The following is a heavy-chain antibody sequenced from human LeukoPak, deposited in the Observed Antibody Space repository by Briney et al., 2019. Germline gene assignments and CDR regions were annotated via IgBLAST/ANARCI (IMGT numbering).Heavy chain of an antibody. V-gene: IGHV4-39*07. CDR1: GGSISSSSYY. CDR3: ARDYHSSSWNDAFDI. CDR2: IYYSGST. J-gene: IGHJ3*02. D-gene: IGHD6-13*01. Sequence: SEILSLTCTVSGGSISSSSYYWGWIRQPPGKGLEWIGSIYYSGSTYYNPSLKSRVTISVDTSKNQFSLKLSSVTAADTAVYYCARDYHSSSWNDAFDIWGQGTMVTVSS.